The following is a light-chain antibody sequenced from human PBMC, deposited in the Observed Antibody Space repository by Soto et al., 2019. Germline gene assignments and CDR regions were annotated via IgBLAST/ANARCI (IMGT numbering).Light chain of an antibody. Sequence: DIVLTQSPATLSLSPGERATLSCRASQSVSSYLAWYQQKPGQAPRLLIYDASNRATGIPARFSGTGSGTAFTLTISSLEPEYFAVYYCQQRSNWPTFGQGTRLEIK. J-gene: IGKJ5*01. CDR1: QSVSSY. CDR2: DAS. CDR3: QQRSNWPT. V-gene: IGKV3-11*01.